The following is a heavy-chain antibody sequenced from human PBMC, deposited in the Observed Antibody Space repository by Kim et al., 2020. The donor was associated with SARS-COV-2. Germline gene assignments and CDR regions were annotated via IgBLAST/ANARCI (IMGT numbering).Heavy chain of an antibody. D-gene: IGHD2-2*01. CDR1: RVTFSSYD. CDR3: VKDRPYDCSSTSCKDYGMDV. V-gene: IGHV3-30*18. Sequence: GGSLRLSCAASRVTFSSYDMHWVRQAPGKGLQWVAVISYDGSNKYYADSVKGRFTISRDNSKNTLYLQMNSMRAEDTAVYYCVKDRPYDCSSTSCKDYGMDVWGQGTTVT. CDR2: ISYDGSNK. J-gene: IGHJ6*02.